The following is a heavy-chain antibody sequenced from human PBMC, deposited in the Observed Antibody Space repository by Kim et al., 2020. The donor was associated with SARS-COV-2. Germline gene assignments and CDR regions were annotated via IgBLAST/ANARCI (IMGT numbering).Heavy chain of an antibody. CDR2: ISGSGGST. D-gene: IGHD3-16*01. CDR1: GFTFSSYA. CDR3: AKLHYDYVWGSYGFDY. V-gene: IGHV3-23*01. J-gene: IGHJ4*02. Sequence: GGSLRLSCAASGFTFSSYAMSWVRQAPGKGLEWVSAISGSGGSTYYADSVKGRFTISRDNSKNTLYLQMNSLRAEDTAVYYCAKLHYDYVWGSYGFDYWGQGTLVTSPQ.